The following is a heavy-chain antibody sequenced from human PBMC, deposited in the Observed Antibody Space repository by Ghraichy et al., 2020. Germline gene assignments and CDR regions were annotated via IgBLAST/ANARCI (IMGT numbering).Heavy chain of an antibody. V-gene: IGHV4-34*01. CDR2: INHSGST. D-gene: IGHD6-19*01. CDR3: ARDDSGCSS. Sequence: SETLSLTCAVYGGSFSGYYWSWIRQPPGKGLEWIGEINHSGSTNYNPSLKSRVTISVDTSKNQFSLKLSSGTAADTAVYYCARDDSGCSSWGQGTLVTVSS. CDR1: GGSFSGYY. J-gene: IGHJ4*02.